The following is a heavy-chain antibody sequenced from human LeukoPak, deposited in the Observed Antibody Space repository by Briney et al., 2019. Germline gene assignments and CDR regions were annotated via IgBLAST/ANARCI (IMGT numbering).Heavy chain of an antibody. Sequence: GGSLRLSCAASGFTFNIYSMNWVRQAPGRGLEWISYITSNLATIRYADSVTGRFTISRDNAGKSLFLHMNSLRDDDTAVYYCARSVEGHFDYWGHGTLVTVSS. J-gene: IGHJ4*01. V-gene: IGHV3-48*02. CDR3: ARSVEGHFDY. CDR2: ITSNLATI. CDR1: GFTFNIYS. D-gene: IGHD2-21*01.